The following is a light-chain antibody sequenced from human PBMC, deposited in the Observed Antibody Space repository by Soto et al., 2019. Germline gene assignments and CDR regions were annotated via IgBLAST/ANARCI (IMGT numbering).Light chain of an antibody. V-gene: IGKV1-9*01. CDR1: QGISSS. Sequence: IQLTQSPSSLSASVGDRVTITCRASQGISSSLAWYQQKPGKAPKLLIYAASTLQTGIPSRFSGSGSGTDFTLTINSLQPENFSTYYWYPRTLGQGTRVEVK. CDR3: YPRT. CDR2: AAS. J-gene: IGKJ1*01.